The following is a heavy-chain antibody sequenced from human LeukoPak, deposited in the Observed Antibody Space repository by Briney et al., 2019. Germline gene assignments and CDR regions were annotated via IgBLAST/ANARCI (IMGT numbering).Heavy chain of an antibody. D-gene: IGHD6-13*01. CDR1: GFTFSSYW. J-gene: IGHJ6*03. CDR3: ARRHASSSLVHYYYYMDV. V-gene: IGHV3-7*01. CDR2: IKQDGSEK. Sequence: PGGSLRLSCAASGFTFSSYWMSWVRQAPGKGLEWVANIKQDGSEKYYVDSVKGRFTISRDNAKNSLYLQMNSLRAEDTAVYYCARRHASSSLVHYYYYMDVWGKGTTVTVSS.